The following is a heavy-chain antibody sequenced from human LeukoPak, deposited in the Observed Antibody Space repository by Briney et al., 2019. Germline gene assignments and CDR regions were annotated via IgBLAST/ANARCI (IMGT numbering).Heavy chain of an antibody. CDR3: ARDYGRSRDYGMDV. D-gene: IGHD3-10*01. CDR1: GFTFSNNA. Sequence: GGSLRLSCAASGFTFSNNAMSWVRQAPGKGLVWVSRINSDGSSTSYADSVKGRFTISRDNAKNTLFLQMNSLRAEDTAMYYCARDYGRSRDYGMDVWGQGTTVTVSS. J-gene: IGHJ6*02. CDR2: INSDGSST. V-gene: IGHV3-74*01.